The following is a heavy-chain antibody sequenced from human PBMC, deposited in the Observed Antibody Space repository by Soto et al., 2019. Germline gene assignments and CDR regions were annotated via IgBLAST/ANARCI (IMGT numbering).Heavy chain of an antibody. CDR3: ARLSSGSFDY. D-gene: IGHD6-19*01. V-gene: IGHV4-59*08. J-gene: IGHJ4*02. Sequence: PSETLSLTCTVSGGSISSYYWSWIRQPPGKGLEWIGYIYYSGSTNYNPSLKSRVTISVDTSKNQFSLKLSSVTAADTAVYGCARLSSGSFDYWGQGTLVTFSS. CDR2: IYYSGST. CDR1: GGSISSYY.